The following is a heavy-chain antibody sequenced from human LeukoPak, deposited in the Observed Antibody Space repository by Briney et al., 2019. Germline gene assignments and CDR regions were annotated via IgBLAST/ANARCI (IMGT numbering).Heavy chain of an antibody. J-gene: IGHJ1*01. D-gene: IGHD2-21*02. V-gene: IGHV1-46*03. Sequence: ASVKVSCKASGYTFTSYYMHWVRQAPGQGLDGMGISNPSGGSTSYAQKFQGRVTTTRDMSTSTVYMELSSLRSEDTAVYYCACCGGDLEYFQHWGQGTLVTVSS. CDR1: GYTFTSYY. CDR2: SNPSGGST. CDR3: ACCGGDLEYFQH.